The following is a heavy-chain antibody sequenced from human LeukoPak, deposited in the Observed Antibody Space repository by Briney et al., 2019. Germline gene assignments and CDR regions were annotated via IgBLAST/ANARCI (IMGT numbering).Heavy chain of an antibody. Sequence: GRSLRLSCAASGLTFSSYATHWVRHAQGKGLEWGAVIPYDGSNKYYADSVKGRVTIARDNSKNALYLQMNSLRAEDTAVYYCAFIAAAGNDWFDPWGQGTLVTVSS. V-gene: IGHV3-30-3*01. CDR2: IPYDGSNK. J-gene: IGHJ5*02. CDR3: AFIAAAGNDWFDP. D-gene: IGHD6-13*01. CDR1: GLTFSSYA.